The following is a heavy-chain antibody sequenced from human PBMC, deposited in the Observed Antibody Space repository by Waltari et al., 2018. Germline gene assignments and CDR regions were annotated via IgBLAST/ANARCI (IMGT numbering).Heavy chain of an antibody. CDR3: ARDGKAYCSSTSCYSFDY. V-gene: IGHV4-38-2*02. D-gene: IGHD2-2*01. CDR2: IYHSGST. CDR1: GYSISSGYY. Sequence: QVQLQESGPGLVKPSETLSLTCAVSGYSISSGYYWGWIRQPTGKGLEWIGSIYHSGSTYYNPSLKSRVTISVDTSKNQFSLKLSSVTAADTAVYYCARDGKAYCSSTSCYSFDYWGQGTLVTVSS. J-gene: IGHJ4*02.